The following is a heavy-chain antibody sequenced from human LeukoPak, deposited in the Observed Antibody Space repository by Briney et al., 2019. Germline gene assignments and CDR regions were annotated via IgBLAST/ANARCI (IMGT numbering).Heavy chain of an antibody. Sequence: PGGSLRLSCAASGFTFSSYSMNWVRQAPGKGLEWVSSISSSSSYIYYADSVKGRFTISRDNAKNSLYLQMNSLRAEDTAVYYCAREITGRYYMDVWGKGTTVTVSS. V-gene: IGHV3-21*01. CDR1: GFTFSSYS. J-gene: IGHJ6*03. D-gene: IGHD1-20*01. CDR2: ISSSSSYI. CDR3: AREITGRYYMDV.